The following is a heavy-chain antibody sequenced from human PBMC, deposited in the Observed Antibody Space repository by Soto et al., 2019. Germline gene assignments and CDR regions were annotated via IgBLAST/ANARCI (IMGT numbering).Heavy chain of an antibody. J-gene: IGHJ5*02. CDR2: IYYSGST. D-gene: IGHD1-26*01. CDR1: GGSISSGGYY. V-gene: IGHV4-31*03. CDR3: ARGSEEGATTRWFDP. Sequence: TLSLTCTVSGGSISSGGYYWSWILQHPGKGLEWIGYIYYSGSTYYNPSLKSRVTISVDTSKNQFSLKLSSVTAADTAVYYCARGSEEGATTRWFDPWGQGTLVTVSS.